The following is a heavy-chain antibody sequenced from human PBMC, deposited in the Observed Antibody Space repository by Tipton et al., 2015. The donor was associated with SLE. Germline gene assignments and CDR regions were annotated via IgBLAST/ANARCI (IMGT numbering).Heavy chain of an antibody. CDR1: GGSTRNHY. D-gene: IGHD1-26*01. CDR2: IHSSGST. V-gene: IGHV4-4*07. Sequence: TLSLTCTVSGGSTRNHYWGWIRQSAGKGLEWIGRIHSSGSTDYNPSLQSRVTISVDTTKNQFTLNLRSVSAADTAVYYCARGKPVGGTVISDYWGQGNLVTVSS. CDR3: ARGKPVGGTVISDY. J-gene: IGHJ4*02.